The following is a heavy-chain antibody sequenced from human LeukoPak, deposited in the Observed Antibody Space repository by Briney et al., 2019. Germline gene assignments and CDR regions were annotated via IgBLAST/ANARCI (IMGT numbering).Heavy chain of an antibody. J-gene: IGHJ4*02. V-gene: IGHV3-74*01. D-gene: IGHD3-10*01. CDR1: GFTFSTYT. CDR2: INSDGSST. Sequence: GGSLRLSCAASGFTFSTYTMHWVRQAPGKGLVWVSRINSDGSSTSYADSVKGRFTISRDNAKNTLYLQMNSLRAEVTAVYYCARESLWFGELFRSYYFDYWGQGTLVTVSS. CDR3: ARESLWFGELFRSYYFDY.